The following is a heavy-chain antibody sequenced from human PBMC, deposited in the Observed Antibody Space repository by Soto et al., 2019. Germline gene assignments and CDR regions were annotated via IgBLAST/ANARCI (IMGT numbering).Heavy chain of an antibody. CDR3: ARAVVVEAANVDWFDP. CDR1: GGSFSGYY. Sequence: PSETLSLTCAVYGGSFSGYYWSWIRQPPGKGLEWIGEINHSGSTNYNPSLKSRVTISVDTSKNQFSLKLSSVTAADTAVYYCARAVVVEAANVDWFDPWGQGTLVTVSS. CDR2: INHSGST. V-gene: IGHV4-34*01. D-gene: IGHD2-15*01. J-gene: IGHJ5*02.